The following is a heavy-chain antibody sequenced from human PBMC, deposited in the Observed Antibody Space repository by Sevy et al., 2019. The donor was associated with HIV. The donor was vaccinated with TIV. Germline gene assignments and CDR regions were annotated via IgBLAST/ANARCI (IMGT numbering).Heavy chain of an antibody. CDR2: ISSSSSYI. D-gene: IGHD4-4*01. J-gene: IGHJ6*02. CDR3: ARGGRLQGYYYGMDV. CDR1: GFTFSSYS. Sequence: GGSLRLSCAASGFTFSSYSMNWVRQAPGKGLEWVSSISSSSSYIYYADSVKGRFNISRDNAKNSLYLQMNSLRAEDTAVYYCARGGRLQGYYYGMDVWGQGTTVTVSS. V-gene: IGHV3-21*01.